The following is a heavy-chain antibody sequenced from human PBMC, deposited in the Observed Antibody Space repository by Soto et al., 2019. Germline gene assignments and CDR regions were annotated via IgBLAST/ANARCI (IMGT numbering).Heavy chain of an antibody. CDR3: AKGTAAADY. CDR1: GFTFSSYG. V-gene: IGHV3-30*18. J-gene: IGHJ4*02. Sequence: GGSRRRSCAASGFTFSSYGMHWVRQAPGKGLEWVAVISYDGSNKYYADSVNGRFTISRDNSKNTLYLQMNSLRAEDTAVYYCAKGTAAADYWGQGTLVTVSS. D-gene: IGHD6-13*01. CDR2: ISYDGSNK.